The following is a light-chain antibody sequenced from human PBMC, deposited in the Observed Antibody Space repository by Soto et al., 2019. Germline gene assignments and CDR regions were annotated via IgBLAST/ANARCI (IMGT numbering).Light chain of an antibody. CDR1: SANIGAAYN. V-gene: IGLV1-40*01. CDR2: GNN. J-gene: IGLJ1*01. Sequence: QSVLAQPPSVSGAPGQRVTISCTGSSANIGAAYNVDWYQQLPGTAPKLLIYGNNNRPSGVPARFSGSKSGTSASLAIAGLQAEDEGDYYCFSYTSSGTYVFGTGTKVTVL. CDR3: FSYTSSGTYV.